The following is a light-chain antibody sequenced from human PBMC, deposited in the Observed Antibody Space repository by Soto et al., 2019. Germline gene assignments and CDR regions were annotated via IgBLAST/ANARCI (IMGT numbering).Light chain of an antibody. J-gene: IGKJ1*01. Sequence: IVMTQSPATLSVSPGERATLSCRASQSVSSNLAWYQQKPDQAPRLLIYGASTRATGIPARFSGSGSGTELTLTISRLQSEDFAVYYCQQYSNWPPWTFGQGTKVEIK. CDR3: QQYSNWPPWT. V-gene: IGKV3-15*01. CDR2: GAS. CDR1: QSVSSN.